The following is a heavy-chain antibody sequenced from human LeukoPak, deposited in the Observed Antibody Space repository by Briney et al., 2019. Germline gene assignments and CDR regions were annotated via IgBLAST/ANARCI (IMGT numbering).Heavy chain of an antibody. CDR1: GYSFIAYY. D-gene: IGHD5-24*01. J-gene: IGHJ4*02. CDR2: INPKTGDT. Sequence: GASVKVSCKTYGYSFIAYYIHWVRQAPGQGLAWMGWINPKTGDTRYAQKLRGRVTMTRDTSVSTVYMDLSGLRSDDTAVYFCARDGYRNELDHWGRGTRVTVSS. V-gene: IGHV1-2*02. CDR3: ARDGYRNELDH.